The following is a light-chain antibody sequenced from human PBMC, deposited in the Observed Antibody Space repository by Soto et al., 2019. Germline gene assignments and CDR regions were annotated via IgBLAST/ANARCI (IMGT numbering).Light chain of an antibody. CDR2: AAS. V-gene: IGKV1-39*01. CDR3: QQSYSTLTWT. Sequence: DIQMTQSPSSLSASVGDRVTITCRASQSIRSYLNWYQQKPGKAPKLLIYAASSLQSGVPSRFSGSGSGTDFTLTIISLQPEDFATYYCQQSYSTLTWTFGQGTKVEIK. CDR1: QSIRSY. J-gene: IGKJ1*01.